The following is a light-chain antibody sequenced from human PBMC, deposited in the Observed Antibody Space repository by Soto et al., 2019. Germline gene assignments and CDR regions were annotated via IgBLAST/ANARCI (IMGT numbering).Light chain of an antibody. CDR1: YSDIGAYNY. CDR3: GSFKGTNIFV. J-gene: IGLJ2*01. Sequence: QSALTHSPSASWSPGHSVTLPCTGTYSDIGAYNYVSWYQQRPGEAPKLIISEVSKRPSGFPDRIFASTSGNTASLTVSGLQVADGVNYSAGSFKGTNIFVFG. CDR2: EVS. V-gene: IGLV2-8*01.